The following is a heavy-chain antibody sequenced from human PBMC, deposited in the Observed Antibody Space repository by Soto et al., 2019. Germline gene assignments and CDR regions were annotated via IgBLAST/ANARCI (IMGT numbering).Heavy chain of an antibody. J-gene: IGHJ5*02. CDR3: ARDFAPPNWFDP. CDR1: GGSISSGDYY. CDR2: IYYSGST. V-gene: IGHV4-30-4*01. Sequence: SETLSVTCTVSGGSISSGDYYWSWIRQPPGKGLEWIGYIYYSGSTYYNPSLKSRVTISVDTSKNQFSLKLSSVTAADTAVYYCARDFAPPNWFDPWGQGTLVTVSS.